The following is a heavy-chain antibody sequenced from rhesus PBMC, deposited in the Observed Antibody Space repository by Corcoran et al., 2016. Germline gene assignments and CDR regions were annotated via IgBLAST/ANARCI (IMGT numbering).Heavy chain of an antibody. J-gene: IGHJ5-1*01. CDR3: ARPYSGSYYRFDV. CDR1: VGSISADYS. Sequence: QVQLQASGPGLVPHSETLSLPCAVSVGSISADYSWRWLRPPPGGGLEWIGYIYGRGGGNNYNPSLKNRVTISIDMSKNQFSLKLNSVTAADTAMYYCARPYSGSYYRFDVWGAGVLVTVSS. D-gene: IGHD3-16*01. CDR2: IYGRGGGN. V-gene: IGHV4-106*01.